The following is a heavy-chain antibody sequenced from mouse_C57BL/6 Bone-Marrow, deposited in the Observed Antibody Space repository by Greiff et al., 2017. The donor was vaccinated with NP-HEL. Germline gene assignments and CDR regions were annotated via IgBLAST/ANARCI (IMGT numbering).Heavy chain of an antibody. CDR3: ARKIYYDYTGGYFDY. J-gene: IGHJ2*01. CDR2: IDPNSGGT. Sequence: QVHVKQPGAELVKPGASVKLSCKASGYTFTSYWMHWVKQRPGRGLEWIGRIDPNSGGTKYNEKFKSKATLTVDKPSSTAYMQLSSLTSEDSAVYYCARKIYYDYTGGYFDYWGQGTTLTVSS. D-gene: IGHD2-4*01. CDR1: GYTFTSYW. V-gene: IGHV1-72*01.